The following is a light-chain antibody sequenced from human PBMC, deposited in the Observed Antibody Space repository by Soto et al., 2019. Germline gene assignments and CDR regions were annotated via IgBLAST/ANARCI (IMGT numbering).Light chain of an antibody. CDR1: SSDVGGYNY. CDR2: EVS. CDR3: TSYTSSSPYV. Sequence: QSALTQPASVSGSPGQSITISCTGTSSDVGGYNYVSWYQHHPGKAPKLMIYEVSKRPSGVSNRFSGSKSGNTASLTIYGLQAEDEADYYCTSYTSSSPYVFGNGTKVTVL. J-gene: IGLJ1*01. V-gene: IGLV2-14*01.